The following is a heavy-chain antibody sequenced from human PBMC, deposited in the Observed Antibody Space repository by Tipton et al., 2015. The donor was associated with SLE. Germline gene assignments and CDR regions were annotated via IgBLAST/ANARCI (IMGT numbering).Heavy chain of an antibody. J-gene: IGHJ4*02. CDR3: ARGDYGDHFDY. Sequence: RSLRLSCAASGFTFSSYGMHWVRQAPGKGLEWVAVIWYDGSNKYYADSVKGRFTISRDNSKNTLYLQMNSLRAEDTAVYYCARGDYGDHFDYWGQGTLVTVSS. D-gene: IGHD4-17*01. CDR2: IWYDGSNK. CDR1: GFTFSSYG. V-gene: IGHV3-33*01.